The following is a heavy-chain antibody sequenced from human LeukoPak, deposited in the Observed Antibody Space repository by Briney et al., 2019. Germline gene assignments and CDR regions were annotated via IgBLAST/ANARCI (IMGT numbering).Heavy chain of an antibody. Sequence: GGSLRLSCAASGFTFSSYAMSWVRQAPGKGLEWVSAISGSGGSTYYADSVKGRFTISRDNSKNTLYLQMNSLRAEDTAVYYCAKDSIRGDYGDYVRPYYFDYWGQGTLVTVSS. CDR1: GFTFSSYA. V-gene: IGHV3-23*01. CDR2: ISGSGGST. CDR3: AKDSIRGDYGDYVRPYYFDY. J-gene: IGHJ4*02. D-gene: IGHD4-17*01.